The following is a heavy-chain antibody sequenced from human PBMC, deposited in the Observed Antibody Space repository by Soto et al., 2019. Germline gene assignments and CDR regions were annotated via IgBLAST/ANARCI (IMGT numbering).Heavy chain of an antibody. J-gene: IGHJ4*02. CDR1: GYTFTSYD. Sequence: ASVKVSGKASGYTFTSYDINWVRQATGQGLEWMGWMNPNSGNTGYAQKFQGRVTMTRNTSISTAYMELSSLRSEDTAVYYCNVLLWFGELLFDYWGQGTLVTVSS. CDR2: MNPNSGNT. D-gene: IGHD3-10*01. CDR3: NVLLWFGELLFDY. V-gene: IGHV1-8*01.